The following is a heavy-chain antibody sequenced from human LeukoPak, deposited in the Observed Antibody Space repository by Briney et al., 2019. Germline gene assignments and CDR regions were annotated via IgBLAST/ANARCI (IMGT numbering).Heavy chain of an antibody. CDR2: INHSGST. CDR1: GGSFSGYY. Sequence: KPSETLSLTCAVYGGSFSGYYWSWIRQPPGKGLEWIGEINHSGSTNYNPSLKSRVTISVDTSKNQFSLKLSSVTAADTAVYYCQIISRYCSSTSCPFDYWGQGILVTVSS. CDR3: QIISRYCSSTSCPFDY. J-gene: IGHJ4*02. D-gene: IGHD2-2*01. V-gene: IGHV4-34*01.